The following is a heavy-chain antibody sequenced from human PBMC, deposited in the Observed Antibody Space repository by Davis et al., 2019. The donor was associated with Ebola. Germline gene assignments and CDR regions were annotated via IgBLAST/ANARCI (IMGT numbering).Heavy chain of an antibody. CDR1: GYTFTSYG. D-gene: IGHD5-18*01. CDR3: ARDVTAMVSLYYYGMDV. J-gene: IGHJ6*02. CDR2: ISAYNGNT. Sequence: ASVKVSCKASGYTFTSYGISWVRQAPGQGLEWMGWISAYNGNTNYAQKLQGRVTMTTDTSTSTAYMELRSLRSDDTAVYSCARDVTAMVSLYYYGMDVWGQGTTVTVSS. V-gene: IGHV1-18*01.